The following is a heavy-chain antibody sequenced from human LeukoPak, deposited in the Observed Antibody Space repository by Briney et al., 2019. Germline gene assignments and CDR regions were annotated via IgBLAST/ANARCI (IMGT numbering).Heavy chain of an antibody. CDR2: IGVYTGDT. Sequence: APVKVSCKASGGTFSSYAISWVRQAPGQGLEWMGWIGVYTGDTKYAQRFQGRVSMTADTSTTTAYMELRNLTSDDTALYYCARVPDDYWGQGTLVTVSS. CDR3: ARVPDDY. CDR1: GGTFSSYA. V-gene: IGHV1-18*01. J-gene: IGHJ4*02.